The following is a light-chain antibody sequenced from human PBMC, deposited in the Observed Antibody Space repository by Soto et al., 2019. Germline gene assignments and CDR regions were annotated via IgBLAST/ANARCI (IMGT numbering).Light chain of an antibody. CDR1: SSDVGAYNY. Sequence: QSALTQPASVSGSPGQSITISCTGTSSDVGAYNYVSWYQHHPGKVPKLMIHDVTNRPSGVSDRFSGSKSGNTASLTISGLQAEDEADYYCNSYTSSRTLVFGSGTKVTVL. J-gene: IGLJ1*01. V-gene: IGLV2-14*03. CDR3: NSYTSSRTLV. CDR2: DVT.